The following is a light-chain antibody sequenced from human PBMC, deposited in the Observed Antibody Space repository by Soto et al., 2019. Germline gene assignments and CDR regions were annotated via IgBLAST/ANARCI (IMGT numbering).Light chain of an antibody. V-gene: IGKV3D-15*01. J-gene: IGKJ1*01. Sequence: IVMTQSPSTVSVSQGERATLSCRASQSVSSNLAGYQQKPGQAPRLLIYGASTRATGIPARFSGSGSGTEFTLTISSLQTDDFSTYYCQQYHSYWTFGQGTKVDIK. CDR3: QQYHSYWT. CDR1: QSVSSN. CDR2: GAS.